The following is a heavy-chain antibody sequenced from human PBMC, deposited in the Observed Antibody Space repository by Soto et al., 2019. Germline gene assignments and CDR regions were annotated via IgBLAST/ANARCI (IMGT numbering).Heavy chain of an antibody. CDR3: AKVKSGSALGGTFDY. CDR2: ISGSGGST. V-gene: IGHV3-23*01. Sequence: GGSLRLSCAASGFTFSSYAMSWVRQAPGKWLEWVSAISGSGGSTYYADSVKGRFTISRDNSKNTLYLQMNSLRAEDTAVYYCAKVKSGSALGGTFDYWGQGTLVTVSS. J-gene: IGHJ4*02. D-gene: IGHD2-15*01. CDR1: GFTFSSYA.